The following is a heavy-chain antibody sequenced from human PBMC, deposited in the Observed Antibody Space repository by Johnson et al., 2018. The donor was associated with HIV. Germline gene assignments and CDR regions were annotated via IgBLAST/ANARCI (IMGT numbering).Heavy chain of an antibody. CDR3: AREFGLGELSYGTVDAFDF. CDR2: ISYGGNKQ. CDR1: GFTFSSYC. Sequence: QVQLVESGGGVVQPGRSLRLSCAASGFTFSSYCMHWVRQAPGKGLEWVAVISYGGNKQYYVDSVEGRFTISRDNSKDTLYLQMNNLTTEDTAVYSCAREFGLGELSYGTVDAFDFWGPGTLVTVSS. V-gene: IGHV3-30*03. D-gene: IGHD3-16*02. J-gene: IGHJ3*01.